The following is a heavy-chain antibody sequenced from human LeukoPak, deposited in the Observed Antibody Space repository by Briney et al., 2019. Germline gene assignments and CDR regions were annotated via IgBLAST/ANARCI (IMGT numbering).Heavy chain of an antibody. CDR1: GFPFGDFA. J-gene: IGHJ3*01. Sequence: GGSLRLSCAASGFPFGDFAMTWVRQVPGGGLQWVSTITRSGQNTYYADSVKGRFTISRGDYKGMLYLQMNNLRAEDTAMYYCMKDDYCSIPGCVIDALVVWGQGTVVTVSS. D-gene: IGHD4-11*01. CDR3: MKDDYCSIPGCVIDALVV. CDR2: ITRSGQNT. V-gene: IGHV3-23*01.